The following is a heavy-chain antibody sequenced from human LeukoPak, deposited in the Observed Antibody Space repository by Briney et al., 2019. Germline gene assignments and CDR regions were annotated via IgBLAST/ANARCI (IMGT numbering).Heavy chain of an antibody. CDR3: ARYASSGYYRYYFDY. D-gene: IGHD3-22*01. CDR1: GGSISSSSYS. CDR2: IYYSGST. Sequence: SETLSLTCTVSGGSISSSSYSWGWIRQPPGKGLEWIGTIYYSGSTYYNPSLKGRVTISEDTSKNQFSLNLSSVTAADTAVYYCARYASSGYYRYYFDYWGQGTLVTVSS. V-gene: IGHV4-39*01. J-gene: IGHJ4*02.